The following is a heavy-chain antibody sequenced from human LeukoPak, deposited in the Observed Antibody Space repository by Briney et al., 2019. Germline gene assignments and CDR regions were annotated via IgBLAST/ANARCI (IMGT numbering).Heavy chain of an antibody. Sequence: SETLSLTCGVSGTSFTSYYWSWIRQTPGKGLEWIGEVNHSGYTNMHPFLKSRVTISVDTSKNQFSLMMTSVTAADTAVYFCARMTTGHDYWGQGILVTVSS. V-gene: IGHV4-34*01. J-gene: IGHJ4*02. CDR2: VNHSGYT. CDR1: GTSFTSYY. CDR3: ARMTTGHDY. D-gene: IGHD4-17*01.